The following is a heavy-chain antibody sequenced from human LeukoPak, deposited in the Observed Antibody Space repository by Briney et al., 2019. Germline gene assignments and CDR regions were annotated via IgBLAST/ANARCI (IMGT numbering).Heavy chain of an antibody. Sequence: QPGGSLRLSCAASGFTFDDYAMHWARQAPGKGLEWVSLISWDGGSTYYADSVKGRFTISRDNSKNSLYLQMNSLRAEDTAVYYCAELGITMIGGVWGKGTTVTISS. V-gene: IGHV3-43D*03. CDR1: GFTFDDYA. CDR2: ISWDGGST. CDR3: AELGITMIGGV. D-gene: IGHD3-10*02. J-gene: IGHJ6*04.